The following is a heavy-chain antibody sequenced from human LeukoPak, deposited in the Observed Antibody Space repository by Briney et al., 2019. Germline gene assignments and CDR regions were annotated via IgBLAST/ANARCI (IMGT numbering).Heavy chain of an antibody. V-gene: IGHV1-8*01. J-gene: IGHJ5*02. Sequence: GASVKVSCKASGYTFTSYDINWVRQSTGQGLEWMGWMNPNSGNTGYAQKFQGRVTMTRNTSISTAYMELSSLRSEDTAVYYCARAPRPGVDWFDPWGQGTLVTVSS. D-gene: IGHD2-8*01. CDR2: MNPNSGNT. CDR3: ARAPRPGVDWFDP. CDR1: GYTFTSYD.